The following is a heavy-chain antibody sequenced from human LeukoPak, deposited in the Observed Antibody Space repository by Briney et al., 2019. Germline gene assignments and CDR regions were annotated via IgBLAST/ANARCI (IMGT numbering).Heavy chain of an antibody. J-gene: IGHJ6*03. CDR3: ARGEQQLVHYYYYYMDV. CDR1: GFTFSSYE. D-gene: IGHD6-13*01. V-gene: IGHV3-48*01. Sequence: PGGSLRLSCVASGFTFSSYEMNWVRQAPGKGLEWVSYISSSSSTIYYADSVKGRFTISRDNAKNSLYLQMNSLRAEDTAVYYCARGEQQLVHYYYYYMDVWGKGTTVTVSS. CDR2: ISSSSSTI.